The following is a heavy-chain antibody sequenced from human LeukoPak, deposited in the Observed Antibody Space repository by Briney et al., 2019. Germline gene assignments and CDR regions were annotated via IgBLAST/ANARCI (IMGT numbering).Heavy chain of an antibody. CDR3: ARGQKRGRSSWGSGSPHYYGMDV. CDR2: ISAYNGNT. CDR1: GYTFTSYG. J-gene: IGHJ6*02. D-gene: IGHD3-10*01. V-gene: IGHV1-18*01. Sequence: ASVKVSCKASGYTFTSYGISWVRQAPGQGLEWMGWISAYNGNTNYAQKLQGRVTTTTDTSTSTAYMELRSLRSDDTAVYYCARGQKRGRSSWGSGSPHYYGMDVWGQGTTVTVSS.